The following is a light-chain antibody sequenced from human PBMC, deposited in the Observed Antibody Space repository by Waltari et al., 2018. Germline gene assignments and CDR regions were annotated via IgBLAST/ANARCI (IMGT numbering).Light chain of an antibody. Sequence: SELTQTPSVSVSPGQTATIPCSGDNLGNKYVSWYQHKPGQSPVLVIYQDHERPSGIPERFSGSNSGNTATLSISGTQAVDEADYYCLAWDNYNALFGGGTKRTVL. J-gene: IGLJ2*01. CDR2: QDH. CDR3: LAWDNYNAL. V-gene: IGLV3-1*01. CDR1: NLGNKY.